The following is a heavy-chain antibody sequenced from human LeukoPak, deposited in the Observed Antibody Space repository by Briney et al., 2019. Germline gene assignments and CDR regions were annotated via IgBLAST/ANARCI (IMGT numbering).Heavy chain of an antibody. V-gene: IGHV3-23*01. CDR3: AKQSAGSPPWYSLPYAF. D-gene: IGHD2-2*01. CDR1: GFTLSSYA. J-gene: IGHJ4*02. Sequence: GGSLRLSCAASGFTLSSYAMTWVRQAPGRGLEWVSSVDGGGGGTYYADSVKGRFTISRDNSKDTLYLQMNGLRAEDTAVYFCAKQSAGSPPWYSLPYAFWAQGTLVTSSS. CDR2: VDGGGGGT.